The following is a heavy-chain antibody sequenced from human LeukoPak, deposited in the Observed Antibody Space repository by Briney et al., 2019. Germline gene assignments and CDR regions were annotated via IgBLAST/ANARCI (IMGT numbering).Heavy chain of an antibody. V-gene: IGHV3-23*01. Sequence: GGSLRLSCAASGSTFSSYAMSWVRQVPGKGLEWVSVISGSGDNTYYADSVKGRFTISRDNSKNMLYLQMNSLRAEDTAVYYCAKWKYSNSGIDDYWGQGTLVTVSS. CDR2: ISGSGDNT. D-gene: IGHD6-6*01. CDR3: AKWKYSNSGIDDY. CDR1: GSTFSSYA. J-gene: IGHJ4*02.